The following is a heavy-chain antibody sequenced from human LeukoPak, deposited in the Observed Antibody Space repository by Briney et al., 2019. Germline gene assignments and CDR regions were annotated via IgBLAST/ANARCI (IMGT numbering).Heavy chain of an antibody. CDR2: INHSGSA. CDR1: GESFSPYY. CDR3: ARVGQWPVRSHSMDV. J-gene: IGHJ6*03. D-gene: IGHD6-19*01. V-gene: IGHV4-34*01. Sequence: KASETLSLTCAVYGESFSPYYWSWIRQPPGKGLEWIGEINHSGSANYNPSLKSRATISVDTSKNQFSLKLTTVTAADTAVYYCARVGQWPVRSHSMDVWGKGTTVTVSS.